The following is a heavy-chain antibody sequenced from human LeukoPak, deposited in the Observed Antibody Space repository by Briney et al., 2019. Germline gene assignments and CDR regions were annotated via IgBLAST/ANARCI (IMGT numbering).Heavy chain of an antibody. J-gene: IGHJ5*02. V-gene: IGHV4-39*01. CDR3: ARHRYYGSGSYPYNWFDP. Sequence: SETLSLTCTVSGGSISSSSYYWGWIRQPPGKGLEWIGSIYYSGSTYYNPSLKSRVTISVDTSKNQFSLKLSSVTAADTAVYYCARHRYYGSGSYPYNWFDPWGQGTLVTVSS. D-gene: IGHD3-10*01. CDR2: IYYSGST. CDR1: GGSISSSSYY.